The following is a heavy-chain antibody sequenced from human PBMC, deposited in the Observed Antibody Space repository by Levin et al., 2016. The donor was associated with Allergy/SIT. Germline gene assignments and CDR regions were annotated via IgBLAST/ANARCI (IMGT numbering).Heavy chain of an antibody. CDR2: INPGGGST. CDR3: ARDSRPTYDDVLTGYQSHNWFDP. D-gene: IGHD3-9*01. CDR1: GYSFTTYY. J-gene: IGHJ5*02. Sequence: ASVKVSCKASGYSFTTYYMHWMRQAPGQGPEWIGLINPGGGSTSSAQKFQGRVTMTRDTSTSTFFMELSSLRSEDTAIYYCARDSRPTYDDVLTGYQSHNWFDPWGQGTLVTVSS. V-gene: IGHV1-46*01.